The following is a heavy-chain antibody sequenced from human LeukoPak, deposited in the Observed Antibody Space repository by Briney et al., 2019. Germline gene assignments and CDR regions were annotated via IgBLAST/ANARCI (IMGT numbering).Heavy chain of an antibody. CDR2: ISSSSSYI. V-gene: IGHV3-21*01. Sequence: GGSLRLSCAASGFTFSSYSMNWVRQAPGKGLEWVSSISSSSSYIYYADSVKGRFTISRGNAKNSLYLQMNSLRAEDTAVYYCAREVEGVYYYGMDVWGKGTTVTVSS. CDR3: AREVEGVYYYGMDV. J-gene: IGHJ6*04. D-gene: IGHD3-10*01. CDR1: GFTFSSYS.